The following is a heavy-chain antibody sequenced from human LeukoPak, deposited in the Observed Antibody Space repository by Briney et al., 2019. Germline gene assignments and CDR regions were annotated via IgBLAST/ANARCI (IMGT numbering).Heavy chain of an antibody. D-gene: IGHD6-19*01. J-gene: IGHJ4*02. CDR3: ARDRVTAGFDY. Sequence: GGSLRLSCAASGFTFSSYWVSWVRQAPGKGLEWVANIKQDGSEKYYVDSVKGRFTISRDNAKNSLYLQMNSLRAGDTAVYYCARDRVTAGFDYWGQGTLVTVSS. V-gene: IGHV3-7*01. CDR1: GFTFSSYW. CDR2: IKQDGSEK.